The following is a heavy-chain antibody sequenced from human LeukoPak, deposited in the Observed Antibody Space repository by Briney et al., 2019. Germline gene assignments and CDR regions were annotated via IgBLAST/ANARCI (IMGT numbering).Heavy chain of an antibody. Sequence: GGSLRLSCAASGFTFSNYYMSWIRQAPGKGLEWVSYISSSGSYTSYADSVKGRFTISRDNAKNPLYLQMNSLRAEDTAVYYRARGGFCTGTSCSPSAPAPYYYYGMDVWGQGTTVTVSS. CDR2: ISSSGSYT. V-gene: IGHV3-11*06. J-gene: IGHJ6*02. CDR3: ARGGFCTGTSCSPSAPAPYYYYGMDV. CDR1: GFTFSNYY. D-gene: IGHD2-2*01.